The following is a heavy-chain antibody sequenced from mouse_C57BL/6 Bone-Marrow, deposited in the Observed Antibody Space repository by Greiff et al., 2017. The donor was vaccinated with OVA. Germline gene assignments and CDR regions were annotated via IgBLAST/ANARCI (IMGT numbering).Heavy chain of an antibody. CDR1: GYTFTSYT. D-gene: IGHD1-1*01. CDR3: ARVDYYGSPYAMDY. J-gene: IGHJ4*01. CDR2: INPSSGYT. Sequence: QVQLKQSGAELARPGASVKMSCKASGYTFTSYTMHWVKQRPGQGLEWIGYINPSSGYTKYNQKFKDKATLTADKSSSTAYMQLSSLTSEDSAVYYCARVDYYGSPYAMDYWGQGTSVTVSS. V-gene: IGHV1-4*01.